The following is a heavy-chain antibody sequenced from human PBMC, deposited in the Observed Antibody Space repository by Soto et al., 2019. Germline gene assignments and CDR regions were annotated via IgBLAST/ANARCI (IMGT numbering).Heavy chain of an antibody. D-gene: IGHD3-3*01. CDR1: GGSISSSSYY. CDR3: ARQGAITIFGVVIEVYYFDY. Sequence: SETLSLTCTVSGGSISSSSYYWGWIRQPPGKGLEWIGSIYYSGSTYYNPSLKSRVTISVDTSKNQFSLKLSSVTAADTAVYYCARQGAITIFGVVIEVYYFDYWGQGTLVTVSS. V-gene: IGHV4-39*01. J-gene: IGHJ4*02. CDR2: IYYSGST.